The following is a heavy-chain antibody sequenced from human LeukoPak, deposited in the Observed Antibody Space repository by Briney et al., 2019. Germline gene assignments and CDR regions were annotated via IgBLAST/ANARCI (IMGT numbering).Heavy chain of an antibody. CDR2: ISSSSSYI. CDR3: ARALRPLAAAGLFDY. CDR1: GFTFSSYS. Sequence: GGSLRLSCAASGFTFSSYSMNWVRQAPGKGLEWVSSISSSSSYIYYADSVKGRFTISRDNAKNSLYLQMNSLRAEDTAVYYCARALRPLAAAGLFDYWGQGTLVTVSS. V-gene: IGHV3-21*01. D-gene: IGHD6-13*01. J-gene: IGHJ4*02.